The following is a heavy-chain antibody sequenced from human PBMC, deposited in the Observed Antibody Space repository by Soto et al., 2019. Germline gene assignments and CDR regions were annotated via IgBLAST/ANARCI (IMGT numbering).Heavy chain of an antibody. Sequence: QVQLVQSGAEEKKPGASVKVSCKASGYTFTSYAMHWVRQAPGQRLEWMGWINAGNGNTKYSQKFQGRVTITRDTAASTAYMEPSSLRSEDTAVYYCARSIVVVPALDYWCQGTLGTVSS. V-gene: IGHV1-3*05. D-gene: IGHD2-21*02. J-gene: IGHJ4*02. CDR1: GYTFTSYA. CDR2: INAGNGNT. CDR3: ARSIVVVPALDY.